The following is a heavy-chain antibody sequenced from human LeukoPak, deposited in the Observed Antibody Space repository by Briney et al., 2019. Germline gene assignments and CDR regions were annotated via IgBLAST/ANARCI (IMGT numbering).Heavy chain of an antibody. CDR3: ASGVGATIDYFQH. Sequence: SETLSLTCTVSGGSISSYYWSWIRQPPGKGLEWIGYIYYSGSTNYNPSLKSRVTISVDTSKNQFSLKLSSVTAADTAVYYCASGVGATIDYFQHWGQGTLVTVSS. CDR2: IYYSGST. V-gene: IGHV4-59*01. D-gene: IGHD1-26*01. CDR1: GGSISSYY. J-gene: IGHJ1*01.